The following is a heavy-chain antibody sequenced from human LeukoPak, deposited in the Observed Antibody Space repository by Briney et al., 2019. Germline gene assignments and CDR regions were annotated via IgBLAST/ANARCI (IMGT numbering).Heavy chain of an antibody. CDR2: IFYSGSA. D-gene: IGHD3-22*01. J-gene: IGHJ4*02. CDR1: GGSISSSSSY. V-gene: IGHV4-39*01. CDR3: ARLTGDSSGYYYYFDN. Sequence: PSETLSLTCTVSGGSISSSSSYWGWIRQPPGKGLEWIGSIFYSGSASYNPSLRSQVTMSVDTSKNQFSLTLRSVTAADTAVYYCARLTGDSSGYYYYFDNWGQGTLVTVSS.